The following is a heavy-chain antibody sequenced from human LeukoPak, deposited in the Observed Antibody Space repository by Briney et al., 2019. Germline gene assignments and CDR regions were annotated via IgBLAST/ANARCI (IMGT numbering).Heavy chain of an antibody. CDR2: INHSGST. D-gene: IGHD2-15*01. V-gene: IGHV4-34*01. J-gene: IGHJ5*02. CDR3: ARASEVVVAARYNWFDR. CDR1: GGSFSGYY. Sequence: SETLSLTCAVYGGSFSGYYWSWIRQPPGKGLGWIGEINHSGSTNYNPSLKSRVTISVDTSKNQFSLELSSVTAADTAVYYCARASEVVVAARYNWFDRWGQGTLVTVSS.